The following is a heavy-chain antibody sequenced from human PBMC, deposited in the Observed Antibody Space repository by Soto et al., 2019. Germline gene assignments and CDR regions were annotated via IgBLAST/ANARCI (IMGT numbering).Heavy chain of an antibody. CDR1: GGSIISFY. J-gene: IGHJ4*02. Sequence: PSETLSLTCNVSGGSIISFYWNWIRQSPWKGLEWIGYISYSGSTNYNPSLKSRVTILGDTSKNQFSLKLSSVTAADTAVYYCARADDKVATIEYWGQGTLVTVS. D-gene: IGHD5-12*01. V-gene: IGHV4-59*01. CDR3: ARADDKVATIEY. CDR2: ISYSGST.